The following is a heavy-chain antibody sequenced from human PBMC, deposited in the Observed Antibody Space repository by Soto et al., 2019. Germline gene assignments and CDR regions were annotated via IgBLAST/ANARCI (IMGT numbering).Heavy chain of an antibody. CDR3: ARDGSPYYDFWSGYYTGTPLSFMDV. CDR1: GFTFSSYG. CDR2: IWYDGSNK. V-gene: IGHV3-33*01. Sequence: GGSLRLSCAASGFTFSSYGMHWVRQAPSKGLAWVAVIWYDGSNKYYADSVKGRFTISRDNSKNTLYLQMNSLRAEDTAVYYCARDGSPYYDFWSGYYTGTPLSFMDVWGQGTTVTVSS. D-gene: IGHD3-3*01. J-gene: IGHJ6*02.